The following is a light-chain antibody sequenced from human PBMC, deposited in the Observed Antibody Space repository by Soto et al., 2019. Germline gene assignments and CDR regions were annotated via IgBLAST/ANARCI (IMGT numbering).Light chain of an antibody. V-gene: IGKV1-5*03. Sequence: DIQMTQSPSTLSGSVGDRVTITCRASQTISSWLAWYQQKPGKAPKLLIYKASTLKSGVPSRFSGSGSGTEFTLTISSLQPDDFATYYCQHYNSYSVLTFGGGTKVDIX. J-gene: IGKJ4*01. CDR3: QHYNSYSVLT. CDR1: QTISSW. CDR2: KAS.